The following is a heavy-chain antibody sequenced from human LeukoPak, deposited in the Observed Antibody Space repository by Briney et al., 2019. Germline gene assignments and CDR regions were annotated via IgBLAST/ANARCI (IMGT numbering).Heavy chain of an antibody. Sequence: PGGSLRLSCAASGFTFSSYSMNWVRQAPGKGLEWVSSISSSSSYIYYADSVKGRFTISRDNAKNSLYLQMNSLRAEDTAVYYCARYPGGGIVGATFRSLNYWGQGTLVTVSS. V-gene: IGHV3-21*01. CDR2: ISSSSSYI. CDR3: ARYPGGGIVGATFRSLNY. D-gene: IGHD1-26*01. J-gene: IGHJ4*02. CDR1: GFTFSSYS.